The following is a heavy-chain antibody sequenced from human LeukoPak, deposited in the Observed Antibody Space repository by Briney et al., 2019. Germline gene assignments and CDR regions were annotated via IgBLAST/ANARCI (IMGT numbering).Heavy chain of an antibody. V-gene: IGHV3-48*01. CDR3: ARGTPGGWYGYYYGMDV. J-gene: IGHJ6*02. CDR2: ISSSSSTI. CDR1: GFTFSSYS. Sequence: PGGSLRLSCAASGFTFSSYSMNWVRQAPGKGLEWISYISSSSSTIYYADSVKGRFTISRDNAKNSLYLQMNSLRAEDTAAYYCARGTPGGWYGYYYGMDVWGQGTTVTVSS. D-gene: IGHD6-19*01.